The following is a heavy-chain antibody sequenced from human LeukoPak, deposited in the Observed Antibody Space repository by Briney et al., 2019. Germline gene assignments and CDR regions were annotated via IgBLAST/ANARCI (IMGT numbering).Heavy chain of an antibody. CDR1: GYTLTELS. V-gene: IGHV1-24*01. J-gene: IGHJ4*02. D-gene: IGHD1-26*01. Sequence: ASVKVSCKVSGYTLTELSMHWVRQAPGKGLEWMGGFDPEDGETIYAQKLQGRVTMTTDTSTSTAYKELRSLRSDDTAVYYCARRGERVGPHGDYWGQGTLITVSS. CDR2: FDPEDGET. CDR3: ARRGERVGPHGDY.